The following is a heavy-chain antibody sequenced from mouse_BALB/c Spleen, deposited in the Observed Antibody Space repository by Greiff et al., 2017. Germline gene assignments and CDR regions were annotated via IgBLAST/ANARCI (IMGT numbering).Heavy chain of an antibody. CDR2: ISDGGSYT. D-gene: IGHD3-1*01. Sequence: EVKLMESGGGLVKPGGSLKLSCAASGFTFSDYYMYWVRQTPEKRLEWVATISDGGSYTYYPDSVKGRFTISRDNAKNNLYLQMSSLKSEDTAMYYCARDLGLFDYWGQGTTLTVSS. CDR3: ARDLGLFDY. CDR1: GFTFSDYY. V-gene: IGHV5-4*02. J-gene: IGHJ2*01.